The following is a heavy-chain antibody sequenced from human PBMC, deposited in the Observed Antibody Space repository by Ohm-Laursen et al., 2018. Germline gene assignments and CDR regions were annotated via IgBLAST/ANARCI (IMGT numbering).Heavy chain of an antibody. CDR2: MYVGGDT. D-gene: IGHD4-17*01. Sequence: SDTLSLTCPVSGASISSHYWSWIRQPAGKGLECIGRMYVGGDTSYNPSLKSRVTMSLDTSKNQFSLNLTSVTAADTAVYYCARSREDSVTTWDYWGQGILVTVYS. V-gene: IGHV4-4*07. J-gene: IGHJ4*02. CDR1: GASISSHY. CDR3: ARSREDSVTTWDY.